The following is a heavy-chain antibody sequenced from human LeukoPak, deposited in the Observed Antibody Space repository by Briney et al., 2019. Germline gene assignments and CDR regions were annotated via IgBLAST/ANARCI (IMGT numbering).Heavy chain of an antibody. CDR1: GFTFSSYA. D-gene: IGHD3-3*01. J-gene: IGHJ4*02. Sequence: GGSLRLSCAASGFTFSSYAMSWVRQAQGKGLEWVSAISGSGGSTYYADSVKARFTISRDNSKNTLYLQMNSLRAEDTAVYYCAKGRITIFGPTYFDYWGQGTLVTVSS. V-gene: IGHV3-23*01. CDR2: ISGSGGST. CDR3: AKGRITIFGPTYFDY.